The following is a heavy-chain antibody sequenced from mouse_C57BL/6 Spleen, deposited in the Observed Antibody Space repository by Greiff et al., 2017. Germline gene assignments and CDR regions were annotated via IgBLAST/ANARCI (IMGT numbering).Heavy chain of an antibody. Sequence: EVQLQQSGPELVKPGASVKISCKASGYTFTDYYMNWVKQSHGKSLEWIGDINPNNGGTSYNQKFKGKATLTVDKSSSPAYMELRSLTSEDSAVYYCARVVPKYFDVWGTGTTVTVSS. CDR2: INPNNGGT. CDR3: ARVVPKYFDV. J-gene: IGHJ1*03. V-gene: IGHV1-26*01. D-gene: IGHD1-1*01. CDR1: GYTFTDYY.